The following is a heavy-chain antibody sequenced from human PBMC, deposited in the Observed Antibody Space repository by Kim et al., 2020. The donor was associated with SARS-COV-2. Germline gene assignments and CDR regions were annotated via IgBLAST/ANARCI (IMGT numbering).Heavy chain of an antibody. CDR3: ARGVVATFGSGWYSDYYYYGMDV. CDR2: INAGNGNT. CDR1: GYTFTSYA. D-gene: IGHD6-19*01. V-gene: IGHV1-3*01. J-gene: IGHJ6*02. Sequence: ASVKVSCKASGYTFTSYAMHWVRQAPGQRLEWMGWINAGNGNTKYSQKFQGRVTITRDTSASTAYMELSSLRSEDTAVYYCARGVVATFGSGWYSDYYYYGMDVWGQGTTVTVSS.